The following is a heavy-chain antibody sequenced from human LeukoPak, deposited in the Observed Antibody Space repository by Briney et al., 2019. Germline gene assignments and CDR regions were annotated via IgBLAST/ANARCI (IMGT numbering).Heavy chain of an antibody. CDR3: ARDNRDSSGYYFRLGAFDI. Sequence: GGSLRLSCAASGFTLSSNYMSWVRQAPGKGREWVSVIYSGGSTYYADSVKGRFTISRDNSKNTLYLQMNSLRAEDTAVYYCARDNRDSSGYYFRLGAFDIWGQGTMVTVSS. CDR2: IYSGGST. CDR1: GFTLSSNY. V-gene: IGHV3-66*01. J-gene: IGHJ3*02. D-gene: IGHD3-22*01.